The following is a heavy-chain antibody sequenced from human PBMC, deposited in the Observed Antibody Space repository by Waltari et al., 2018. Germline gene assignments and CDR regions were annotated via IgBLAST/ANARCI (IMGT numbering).Heavy chain of an antibody. D-gene: IGHD6-13*01. J-gene: IGHJ4*02. CDR3: ARDDVDSSNFGGF. Sequence: QVQVGQSGAEVKKPGASVRVSCEASHFYYNTYYFTWVRQASGQGLEGMGWIHPKSGETSVSEAFQGRLSMTSDASTNTGYMELTSLQLGDTAIYYCARDDVDSSNFGGFWGQGTLVTVSS. CDR1: HFYYNTYY. V-gene: IGHV1-8*01. CDR2: IHPKSGET.